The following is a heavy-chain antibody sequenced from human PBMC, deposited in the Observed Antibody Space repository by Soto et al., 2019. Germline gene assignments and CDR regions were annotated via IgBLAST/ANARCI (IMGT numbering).Heavy chain of an antibody. D-gene: IGHD3-10*01. Sequence: PSETLSLTCTVSGDSISSYYWSWIRQPPGKGLEWIGYIYYSGSTNYNPSLKSRVTISVDTSKNQFSLKLSSVTAADTAVYYCARDARGFGEVVMDVWGQGTTVTVSS. CDR2: IYYSGST. J-gene: IGHJ6*02. CDR1: GDSISSYY. CDR3: ARDARGFGEVVMDV. V-gene: IGHV4-59*01.